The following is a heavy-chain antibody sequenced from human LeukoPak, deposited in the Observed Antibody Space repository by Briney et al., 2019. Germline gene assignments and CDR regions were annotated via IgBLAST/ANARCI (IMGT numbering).Heavy chain of an antibody. D-gene: IGHD3/OR15-3a*01. CDR3: AKMDSDYYIDF. CDR1: GFIVSSTY. V-gene: IGHV3-53*01. Sequence: PGGSLRPSCAASGFIVSSTYMNWVRQAPGKGLEWISVINSGGTTYYADSVKGRFTISRDDSKNMLFLQMNSLRAEDTAVYYCAKMDSDYYIDFWGQGTLVTVSS. CDR2: INSGGTT. J-gene: IGHJ4*02.